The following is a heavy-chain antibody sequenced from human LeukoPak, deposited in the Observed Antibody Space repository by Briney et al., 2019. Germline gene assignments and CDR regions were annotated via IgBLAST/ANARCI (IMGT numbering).Heavy chain of an antibody. CDR2: SNSDGSSP. D-gene: IGHD6-13*01. CDR1: GFTFSSYR. J-gene: IGHJ6*03. V-gene: IGHV3-74*01. CDR3: AREVAAGTFYYYYYMDV. Sequence: GGSLRLSCAASGFTFSSYRMHWVRQAPGKGPVWVSRSNSDGSSPSYADSVKGRFTISRDIAKNTLYLQMNSLRADDTAVYYCAREVAAGTFYYYYYMDVWGKGTTVTISS.